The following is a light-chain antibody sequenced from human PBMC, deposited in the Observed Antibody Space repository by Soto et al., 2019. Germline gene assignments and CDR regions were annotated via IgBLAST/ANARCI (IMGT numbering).Light chain of an antibody. V-gene: IGLV2-14*01. CDR1: SSDLGDYNS. J-gene: IGLJ3*02. CDR2: DVS. CDR3: SSYTAVRTLV. Sequence: QSVLTQPASVSGSPGQSITISCTGTSSDLGDYNSVSWYQHHPGKAPKLMIYDVSHRPSGVSNRFSGSRSGNTASLTISGLQTEVEADYSSSSYTAVRTLVFGEGTKLTVL.